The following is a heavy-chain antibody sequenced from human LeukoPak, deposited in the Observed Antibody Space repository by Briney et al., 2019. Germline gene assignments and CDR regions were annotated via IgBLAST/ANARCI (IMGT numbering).Heavy chain of an antibody. CDR1: XXXXSXYA. D-gene: IGHD3-10*01. CDR2: ISGSGGST. Sequence: GGSLRLSCAXXXXXXSXYAMSWVRQAPGKGLEWGSAISGSGGSTYYADSVKGRFTISRDNSKNTLYLQMNSLRAEDTAVYYCAKDSKWFGELLFDYWGQGTLVTVSS. J-gene: IGHJ4*02. CDR3: AKDSKWFGELLFDY. V-gene: IGHV3-23*01.